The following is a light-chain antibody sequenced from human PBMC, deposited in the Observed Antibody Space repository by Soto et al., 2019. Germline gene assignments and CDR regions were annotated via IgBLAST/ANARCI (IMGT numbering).Light chain of an antibody. CDR2: EVN. V-gene: IGLV2-14*01. Sequence: QSALTQPASVSGSPGQSITVSCTGSTSDVGTYDYVSWYQHHPGKAPKLIISEVNKRPSGVSNRFSGSKSGNTASLTISGVQAEDEADYYCIAYTSNSILLFGGGTKLTVL. CDR1: TSDVGTYDY. CDR3: IAYTSNSILL. J-gene: IGLJ3*02.